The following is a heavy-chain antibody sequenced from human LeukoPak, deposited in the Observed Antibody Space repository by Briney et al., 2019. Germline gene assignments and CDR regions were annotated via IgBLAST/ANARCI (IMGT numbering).Heavy chain of an antibody. J-gene: IGHJ4*02. CDR1: GFTFSSYA. V-gene: IGHV3-23*01. CDR2: ISGSGGTT. Sequence: TGGSLRLSCAASGFTFSSYAMSWVRQAPGKGLEWGSVISGSGGTTYYADSVKGRFTISRDNSKDTLYLQMSSLRGEDTAVYHCARHAGSTRLTQDYWGQGTLVTVSS. D-gene: IGHD1-7*01. CDR3: ARHAGSTRLTQDY.